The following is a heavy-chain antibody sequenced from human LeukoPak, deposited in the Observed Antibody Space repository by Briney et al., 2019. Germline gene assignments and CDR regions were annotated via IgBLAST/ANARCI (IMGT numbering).Heavy chain of an antibody. CDR3: ALAWDIVVVPAATDALDI. J-gene: IGHJ3*02. V-gene: IGHV1-18*01. D-gene: IGHD2-2*01. CDR2: ISAYNGNT. Sequence: ASVKVSCKASGYTFTSYGISWVRQAPGQGLEWMGWISAYNGNTNYAQKLQGRVTMTTDTSTSTAYMELRSLRSDDTAVYYCALAWDIVVVPAATDALDIWGQGTMVTVSS. CDR1: GYTFTSYG.